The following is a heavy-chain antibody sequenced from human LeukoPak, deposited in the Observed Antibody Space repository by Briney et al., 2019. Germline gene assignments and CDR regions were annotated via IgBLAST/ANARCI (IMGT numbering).Heavy chain of an antibody. CDR3: ARGGASARYFDY. CDR2: VSYSGST. J-gene: IGHJ4*02. V-gene: IGHV4-59*02. CDR1: GGAVSRRY. Sequence: SDTLSLTCTVSGGAVSRRYWSWMRQPPGRGLEWIGFVSYSGSTNYTPSVNGRVTISLDTSKSQFSLRLNSVTAADTAVYYCARGGASARYFDYWGQGTLVTVSS. D-gene: IGHD1-26*01.